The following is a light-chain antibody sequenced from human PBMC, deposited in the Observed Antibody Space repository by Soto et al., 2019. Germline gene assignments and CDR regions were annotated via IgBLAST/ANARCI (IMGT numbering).Light chain of an antibody. J-gene: IGLJ2*01. CDR2: EVS. CDR3: SSYTSTSTREV. V-gene: IGLV2-14*01. Sequence: QSVLTQPASVSGSPGQSITISCTGTSSDVGGYNFVSWYQQHPGKVPKLMMFEVSTRPSGVSNRFSGSKSGNTASLTISGPQAEDEDYYYCSSYTSTSTREVFGGGTKLTVL. CDR1: SSDVGGYNF.